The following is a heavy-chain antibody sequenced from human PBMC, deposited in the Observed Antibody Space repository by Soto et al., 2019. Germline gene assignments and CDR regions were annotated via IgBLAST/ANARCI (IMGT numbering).Heavy chain of an antibody. D-gene: IGHD2-15*01. CDR1: GGSISSYD. Sequence: SETLSLTCTVSGGSISSYDLSWIRQRTGKGLEWILRVYTMGSTNYNPSLKSRLTMSVDTSKNQFSLKLSSVTAADTAVYYCARDLWAVVTPASWFDPWGQGTLVTVSS. J-gene: IGHJ5*02. CDR3: ARDLWAVVTPASWFDP. CDR2: VYTMGST. V-gene: IGHV4-4*07.